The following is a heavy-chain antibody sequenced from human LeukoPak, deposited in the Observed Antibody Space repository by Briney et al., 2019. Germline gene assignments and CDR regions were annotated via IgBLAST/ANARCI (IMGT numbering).Heavy chain of an antibody. CDR3: ARQGFWSGYYSQTHHKRDAFDI. V-gene: IGHV1-2*02. Sequence: GASVKVSCKASGYTFTGYYMHWVRQAPGQGLEWMGWINPNSGGTNYAQKFQGRVTMTRDTSISTAYMELSRLRSDDTAVYYCARQGFWSGYYSQTHHKRDAFDIWGQGTMVTVSS. J-gene: IGHJ3*02. CDR2: INPNSGGT. D-gene: IGHD3-3*01. CDR1: GYTFTGYY.